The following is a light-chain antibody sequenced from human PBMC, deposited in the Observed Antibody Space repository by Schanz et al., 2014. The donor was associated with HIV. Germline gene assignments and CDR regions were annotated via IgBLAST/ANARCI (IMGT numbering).Light chain of an antibody. J-gene: IGLJ2*01. CDR2: GDN. CDR3: SSHAGRNSFVV. CDR1: TSDVGGYKS. Sequence: QSVLTQPPSASGSPGQAVAISCTGITSDVGGYKSVSWWQQQHPGKAPKVLIHGDNNRPSGVSHRFSASKSGITASLTISGLQAEDEADYYCSSHAGRNSFVVFGGGTKLTVL. V-gene: IGLV2-8*01.